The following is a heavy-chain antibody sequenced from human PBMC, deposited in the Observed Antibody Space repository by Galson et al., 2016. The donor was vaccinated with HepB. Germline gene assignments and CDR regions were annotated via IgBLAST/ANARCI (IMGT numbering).Heavy chain of an antibody. J-gene: IGHJ6*02. V-gene: IGHV3-33*01. CDR2: IWYDGSNK. CDR3: AGEVKGHQAGTFYYYYGMDG. D-gene: IGHD3-16*01. Sequence: PRLSCAASGFTFSSYGMHWVRQAPGKGLEWVAVIWYDGSNKYYADSVKGRVPISSDNSKNTLYLQVKSLKAEGTAVYYCAGEVKGHQAGTFYYYYGMDGWGQGTTVTVSS. CDR1: GFTFSSYG.